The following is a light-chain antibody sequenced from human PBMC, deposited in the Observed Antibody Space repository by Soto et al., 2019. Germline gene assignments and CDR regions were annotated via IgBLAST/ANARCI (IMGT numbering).Light chain of an antibody. V-gene: IGKV1-5*03. CDR1: QNIDIW. CDR3: QQYSSRWT. J-gene: IGKJ1*01. Sequence: DIQMTQSPSTLSASVGDRVTITCRASQNIDIWLAWYQQKPGKAPNLLLYSASSLQSGVPSRFSGSGSGTEFTLTINSLQPDDFATYYCQQYSSRWTFGQGTEVEIK. CDR2: SAS.